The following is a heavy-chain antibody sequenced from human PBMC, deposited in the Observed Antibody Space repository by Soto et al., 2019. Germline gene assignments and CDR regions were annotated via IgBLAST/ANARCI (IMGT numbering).Heavy chain of an antibody. CDR2: IIPIFGTA. J-gene: IGHJ6*02. D-gene: IGHD3-3*01. CDR3: ARVRRFLEWLPDYYYGMDV. V-gene: IGHV1-69*01. CDR1: GGTFSSYA. Sequence: QVQLVQSGAEVKKPGSSVKVSCKASGGTFSSYAISWVRQAPGQGLEWMGGIIPIFGTANYAQKFQGRVTITADESTSTAYMELSSLRSEDTAVYYCARVRRFLEWLPDYYYGMDVWGQGTTVTVSS.